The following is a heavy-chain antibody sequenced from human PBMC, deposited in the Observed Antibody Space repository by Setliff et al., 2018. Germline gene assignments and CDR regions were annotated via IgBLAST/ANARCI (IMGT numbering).Heavy chain of an antibody. J-gene: IGHJ3*01. CDR1: GYTFTGYY. D-gene: IGHD6-13*01. CDR3: ARDLLRSSSWRPDVFDV. V-gene: IGHV1-2*02. Sequence: AASVKVSCKASGYTFTGYYMHWVRQAPGQGLEWMGWINPNSGGTNYAQKFQGRVTMTRDTSISTAYMELSRLRSDDTAIYYCARDLLRSSSWRPDVFDVWGQGTMVTVSS. CDR2: INPNSGGT.